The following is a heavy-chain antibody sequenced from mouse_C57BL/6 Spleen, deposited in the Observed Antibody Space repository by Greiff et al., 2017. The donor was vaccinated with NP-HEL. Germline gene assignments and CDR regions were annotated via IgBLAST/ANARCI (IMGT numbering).Heavy chain of an antibody. CDR1: GYTFTDYN. D-gene: IGHD1-1*01. J-gene: IGHJ1*03. CDR3: ARGRENYGLWYFDV. Sequence: EVQLQQSGPELVKPGASVKIPCKASGYTFTDYNMDWVKQSHGKSLEWIGDINPNNGGTIYNQKFKGKATLTVDKSSSTAYMELRSLTSEDTAVYYCARGRENYGLWYFDVWGTGTTVTVSS. V-gene: IGHV1-18*01. CDR2: INPNNGGT.